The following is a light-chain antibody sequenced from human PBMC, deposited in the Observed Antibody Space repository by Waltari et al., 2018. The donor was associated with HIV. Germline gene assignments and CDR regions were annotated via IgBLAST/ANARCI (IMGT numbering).Light chain of an antibody. CDR1: VVAKKY. Sequence: SYELTQPSSVSVSPGQTARITCTGDVVAKKYARWFQQKPGQAPVLVSYKDSERPSGIPELFSGSSSGTTVTLTISGAQVEDEADYYCYSAADNIGVFGGGTKLTVL. V-gene: IGLV3-27*01. CDR2: KDS. CDR3: YSAADNIGV. J-gene: IGLJ3*02.